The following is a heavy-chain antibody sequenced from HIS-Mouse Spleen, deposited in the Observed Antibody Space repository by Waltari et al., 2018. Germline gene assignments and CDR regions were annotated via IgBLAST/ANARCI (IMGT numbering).Heavy chain of an antibody. V-gene: IGHV4-39*07. CDR1: GGSISSSSYY. J-gene: IGHJ2*01. CDR3: AREIPYSSSWYDWYFDL. D-gene: IGHD6-13*01. CDR2: IYYSGST. Sequence: QLQLQESGPGLVKPSETLSLPCTVSGGSISSSSYYWGWLRTPPGKGLEWIGSIYYSGSTYYNPSLKSRVTISVDTSKNQFSLKLSSVTAADTAVYYCAREIPYSSSWYDWYFDLWGRGTLVTVSS.